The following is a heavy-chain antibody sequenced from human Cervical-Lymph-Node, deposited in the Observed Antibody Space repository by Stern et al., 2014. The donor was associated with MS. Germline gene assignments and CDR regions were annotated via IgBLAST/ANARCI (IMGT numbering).Heavy chain of an antibody. CDR1: GGSVSSGSYY. J-gene: IGHJ3*02. CDR2: IYYSGST. D-gene: IGHD3-22*01. Sequence: QLQLQESGPGLVKPSETLSLTCTVSGGSVSSGSYYWSWIRQPPGKGLEWIVYIYYSGSTNYNPSLKSRVTISVDTSKNQFSLKLSSVTAADTAVYYCASGFYDAFDIWGQGTMVTVSS. CDR3: ASGFYDAFDI. V-gene: IGHV4-61*01.